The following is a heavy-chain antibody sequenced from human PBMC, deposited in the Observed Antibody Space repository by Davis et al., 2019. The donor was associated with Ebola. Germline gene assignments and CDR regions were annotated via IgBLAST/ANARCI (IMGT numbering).Heavy chain of an antibody. CDR2: IYHSGST. D-gene: IGHD3-22*01. CDR1: GGSVSSGGYS. V-gene: IGHV4-30-2*01. Sequence: MPSETLSLTCTVSGGSVSSGGYSWSWIRQPPGKGLEWIGYIYHSGSTYYNPSLKSRVTISVDRSKNQFSLKLSSVTAADTAVYYCARGQVVVISRHGMDVWGQGTTVTVSS. J-gene: IGHJ6*02. CDR3: ARGQVVVISRHGMDV.